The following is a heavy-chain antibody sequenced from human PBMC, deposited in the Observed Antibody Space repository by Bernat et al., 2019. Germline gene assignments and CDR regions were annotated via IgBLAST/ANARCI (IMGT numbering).Heavy chain of an antibody. Sequence: QVQLVESGGGVVQPGRSLRLSCAASGFTFSSYGMHWVREAPGKGLEWVAVIWYDGSNKYYADSVKGRFTISRDNSKNTLYLQMISLRAEDTAVYYCARDRHCSSTSCYWYFDYWGQGTLVTVSS. J-gene: IGHJ4*02. D-gene: IGHD2-2*01. CDR3: ARDRHCSSTSCYWYFDY. CDR1: GFTFSSYG. CDR2: IWYDGSNK. V-gene: IGHV3-33*01.